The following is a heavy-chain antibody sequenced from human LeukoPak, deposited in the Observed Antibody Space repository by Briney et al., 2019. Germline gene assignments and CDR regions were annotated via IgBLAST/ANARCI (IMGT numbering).Heavy chain of an antibody. J-gene: IGHJ4*02. D-gene: IGHD1-26*01. CDR3: ARYSGSYSGFDY. CDR1: GGSISSYY. Sequence: SETLSLTCTVAGGSISSYYWSWIRQPPGKGLEWIGYIYYSGSINYNPSLKSRVTISVDTSKNQFSLKLRSVTAADTAVYYCARYSGSYSGFDYWGQGTLVTVSS. V-gene: IGHV4-59*08. CDR2: IYYSGSI.